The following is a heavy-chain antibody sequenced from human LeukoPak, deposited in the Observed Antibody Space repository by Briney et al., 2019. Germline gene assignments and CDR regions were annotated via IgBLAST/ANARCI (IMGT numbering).Heavy chain of an antibody. Sequence: GGSLRLSCAASGFTFSDYYMSWIRQAPGKGLEWVSYISSSSSYTNYADSVKGRFTISRDNAKNSLYLQMNSLRAEDTAVYYCARDRSVVAVTFDYWGQGTLVTVSS. CDR2: ISSSSSYT. CDR1: GFTFSDYY. CDR3: ARDRSVVAVTFDY. J-gene: IGHJ4*02. V-gene: IGHV3-11*06. D-gene: IGHD3-22*01.